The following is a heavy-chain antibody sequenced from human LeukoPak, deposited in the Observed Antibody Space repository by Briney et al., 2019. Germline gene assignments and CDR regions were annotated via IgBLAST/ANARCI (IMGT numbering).Heavy chain of an antibody. Sequence: ASVKVSCKASGYTFTGYYMHWVRQAPGQGLERMGRINPNSGGTNYAQKFQGRVTMTRDTSISTAYMELSRLRSDDTAVYYCASLAFDYYDSSGYELWGQGTLVTVSS. CDR2: INPNSGGT. V-gene: IGHV1-2*06. J-gene: IGHJ4*02. D-gene: IGHD3-22*01. CDR1: GYTFTGYY. CDR3: ASLAFDYYDSSGYEL.